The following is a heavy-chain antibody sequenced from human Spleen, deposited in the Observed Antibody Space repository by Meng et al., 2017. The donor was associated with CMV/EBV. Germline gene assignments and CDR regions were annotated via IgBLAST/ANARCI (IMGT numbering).Heavy chain of an antibody. CDR2: IYPGDSDT. CDR1: GYSCTSYL. J-gene: IGHJ4*02. V-gene: IGHV5-51*01. Sequence: KGSGYSCTSYLIGWVRQRPGKGLEWMGVIYPGDSDTRYSPSFQGQVTISADNSFTTAYLQWSSLKASDTAIYYGARRIVGATHHFDYWGQGTLVTVSS. CDR3: ARRIVGATHHFDY. D-gene: IGHD1-26*01.